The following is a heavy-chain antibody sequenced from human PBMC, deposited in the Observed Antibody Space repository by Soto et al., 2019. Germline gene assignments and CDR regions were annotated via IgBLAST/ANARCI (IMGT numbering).Heavy chain of an antibody. Sequence: SVKVSCKASGGTFSSYAISWVRQAPGQGLEWMGGIIPILGTANYAQKLQGRVTMTTDTSTSTAYMELRSLRSDDTAVYYCASGDLGYCSGGSCPFWGQGTLVTVSS. CDR2: IIPILGTA. D-gene: IGHD2-15*01. CDR3: ASGDLGYCSGGSCPF. CDR1: GGTFSSYA. V-gene: IGHV1-69*10. J-gene: IGHJ4*02.